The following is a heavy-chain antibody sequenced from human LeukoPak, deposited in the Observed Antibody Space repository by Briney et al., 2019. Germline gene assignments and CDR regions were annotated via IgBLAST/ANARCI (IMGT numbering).Heavy chain of an antibody. V-gene: IGHV3-74*01. CDR1: GFTFSSYW. Sequence: GGSLRLSCAASGFTFSSYWMHWVRQAPGKGLVWVSRINPDGSSTSYADSVKGRFTISRDNAKNTLYLQMNSLRAEDTAVYYCARRFGAARDDYMDVWGKGTTVTVSS. D-gene: IGHD3-16*01. CDR2: INPDGSST. CDR3: ARRFGAARDDYMDV. J-gene: IGHJ6*03.